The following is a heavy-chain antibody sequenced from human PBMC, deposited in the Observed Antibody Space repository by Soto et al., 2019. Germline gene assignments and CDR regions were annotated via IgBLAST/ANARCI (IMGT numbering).Heavy chain of an antibody. D-gene: IGHD1-26*01. Sequence: ASVKVSCKASGYTFTSYAMHWVRQAPGQRLEWMGWINAGNGNTKYSQKFQGRVTITRDTSASTAYMELSSLRSEDTAVYYCARENRESYYFGDPYYFAYWGQGTLVTVSS. J-gene: IGHJ4*02. V-gene: IGHV1-3*01. CDR1: GYTFTSYA. CDR3: ARENRESYYFGDPYYFAY. CDR2: INAGNGNT.